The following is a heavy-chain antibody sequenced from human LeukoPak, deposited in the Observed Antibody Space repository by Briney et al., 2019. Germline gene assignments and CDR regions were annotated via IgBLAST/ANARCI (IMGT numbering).Heavy chain of an antibody. CDR1: GFTFSSYA. Sequence: GGSLRLSCAASGFTFSSYAMSWVRQAPGKGLEWVSAISGSGGSTYYADSVKGRFTISRDNSKNTLYLQMNSLRAKDTAVYYCAKELLRFLEWFPTYYYYGMDVWGQGTTVTVSS. V-gene: IGHV3-23*01. CDR3: AKELLRFLEWFPTYYYYGMDV. D-gene: IGHD3-3*01. CDR2: ISGSGGST. J-gene: IGHJ6*02.